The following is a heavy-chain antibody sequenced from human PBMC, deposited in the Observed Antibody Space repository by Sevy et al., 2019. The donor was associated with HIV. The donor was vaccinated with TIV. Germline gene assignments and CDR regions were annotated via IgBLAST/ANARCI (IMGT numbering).Heavy chain of an antibody. CDR2: IKSKTDGGTG. CDR1: GFTFTNTW. J-gene: IGHJ4*02. D-gene: IGHD5-18*01. Sequence: GGSLRLSCAASGFTFTNTWMSWVRQAPGKGLEWVGRIKSKTDGGTGDYAAPVKGRFSISRDDSKNTLYLQMNSLKTEDTAVYYCTTGGPYNGYGYMGPYFFDYWGQGALVTVSS. CDR3: TTGGPYNGYGYMGPYFFDY. V-gene: IGHV3-15*01.